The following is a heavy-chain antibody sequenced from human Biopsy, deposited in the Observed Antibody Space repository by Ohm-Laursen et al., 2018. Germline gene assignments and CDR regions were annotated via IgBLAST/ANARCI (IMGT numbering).Heavy chain of an antibody. J-gene: IGHJ6*02. Sequence: SLRLSCAASGVSVSRYDMNWVRQAPGKGLEWISYISDTSSHIYDADSVRGRFTVARDIAKNSLYLQLNSLRVEDTAVYYCARDSSRRAREGGMDVWGQGTTVTVSS. CDR1: GVSVSRYD. CDR2: ISDTSSHI. D-gene: IGHD6-6*01. V-gene: IGHV3-21*01. CDR3: ARDSSRRAREGGMDV.